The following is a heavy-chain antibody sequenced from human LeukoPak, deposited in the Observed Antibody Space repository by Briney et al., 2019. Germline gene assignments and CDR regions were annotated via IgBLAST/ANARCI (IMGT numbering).Heavy chain of an antibody. CDR1: GFTLSTYN. CDR2: ITSSSTY. CDR3: ARERVTTTAFDI. J-gene: IGHJ3*02. V-gene: IGHV3-21*01. Sequence: GGSLRLSCAASGFTLSTYNTHWVRRAPGKGLEWVSSITSSSTYYADSVKGRFTISRDNAKNSLYLQMNSLRAEDTAVYYCARERVTTTAFDIWGQGTMVTVSS. D-gene: IGHD5-12*01.